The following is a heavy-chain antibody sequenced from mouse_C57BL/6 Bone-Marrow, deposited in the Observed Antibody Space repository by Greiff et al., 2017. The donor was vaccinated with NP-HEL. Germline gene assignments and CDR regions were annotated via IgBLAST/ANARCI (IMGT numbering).Heavy chain of an antibody. CDR2: ISDGGSYT. D-gene: IGHD2-4*01. CDR1: GFTFSSYA. CDR3: AREGGYDYSFAY. Sequence: EVKLVESGGGLVKPGGSLKLSCAASGFTFSSYAMSWVRQTPEKRLEWVAIISDGGSYTYYPDNVKGRFTISRDNAKNNLYLQMSHLKSEDTAMYYCAREGGYDYSFAYWGQGTLVTVSA. V-gene: IGHV5-4*01. J-gene: IGHJ3*01.